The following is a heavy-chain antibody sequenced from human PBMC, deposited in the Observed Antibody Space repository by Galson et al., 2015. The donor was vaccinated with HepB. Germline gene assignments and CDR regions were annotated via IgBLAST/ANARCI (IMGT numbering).Heavy chain of an antibody. CDR2: SELQSLI. V-gene: IGHV3-30*04. J-gene: IGHJ4*01. CDR3: VKEQSSGWYRTADY. CDR1: GFTFSHYA. Sequence: SLRLSCAASGFTFSHYAFHWIRQAPGKGWRSEEHTSELQSLIMNSYAVFCLKKISRDISKSTLYLQMDSLRPDDTAVYYCVKEQSSGWYRTADYWGHGT. D-gene: IGHD6-19*01.